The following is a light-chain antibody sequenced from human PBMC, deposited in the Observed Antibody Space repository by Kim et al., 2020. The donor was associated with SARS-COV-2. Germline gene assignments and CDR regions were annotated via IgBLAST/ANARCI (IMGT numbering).Light chain of an antibody. J-gene: IGKJ2*01. CDR1: QSLLHSNGYKY. CDR2: LVS. V-gene: IGKV2-28*01. CDR3: MQALQTPYT. Sequence: EPASISFTSSQSLLHSNGYKYLDWYLQKPGQSPQLLIYLVSTRAFGVPDRFSGSGSGTDFTLKISRVEAEDVGVYYCMQALQTPYTFGQGTKLEI.